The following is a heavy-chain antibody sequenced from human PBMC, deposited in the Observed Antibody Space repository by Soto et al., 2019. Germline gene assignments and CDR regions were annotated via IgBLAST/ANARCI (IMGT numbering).Heavy chain of an antibody. J-gene: IGHJ6*02. V-gene: IGHV3-30*18. CDR2: ISYDGSNK. CDR1: GFPFSSYC. CDR3: AKDRAYYGSGYYGMDV. Sequence: GGSLRLSCAASGFPFSSYCMHWVRPAPGKGLEWVAVISYDGSNKYYADSVKGRFTISRDNSKNTLYLQMNSLRAEDTAVYYCAKDRAYYGSGYYGMDVWGQGTTVTVSS. D-gene: IGHD3-10*01.